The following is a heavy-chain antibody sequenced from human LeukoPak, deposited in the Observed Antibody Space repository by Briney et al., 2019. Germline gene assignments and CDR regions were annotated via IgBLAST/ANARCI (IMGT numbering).Heavy chain of an antibody. J-gene: IGHJ5*02. CDR2: ISYDGSSK. Sequence: ARSLRISCAASGFTFSSYGMHWVRQAPGKGLEWVAVISYDGSSKYYADFVKGRFTISRDNSKNTSFLQMNSLRAEDTAVYYCARTSKGIAAAGRNWFDPWGQGTLVTVSS. CDR1: GFTFSSYG. V-gene: IGHV3-30*03. D-gene: IGHD6-13*01. CDR3: ARTSKGIAAAGRNWFDP.